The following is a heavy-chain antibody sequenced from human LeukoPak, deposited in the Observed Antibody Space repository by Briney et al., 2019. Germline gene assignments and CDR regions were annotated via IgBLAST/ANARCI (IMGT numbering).Heavy chain of an antibody. V-gene: IGHV3-7*05. Sequence: GGSLRLSCAASGFTFGSYEMNWVRQTPGKGLEWVANMKQVGSEEYYVDSVKGRFTISRDNAENSLYLQMDSLRAEDTAVYYCARGEQELLERRYYHCGLDVWGQGTTVTVSS. CDR1: GFTFGSYE. CDR2: MKQVGSEE. D-gene: IGHD1-26*01. CDR3: ARGEQELLERRYYHCGLDV. J-gene: IGHJ6*02.